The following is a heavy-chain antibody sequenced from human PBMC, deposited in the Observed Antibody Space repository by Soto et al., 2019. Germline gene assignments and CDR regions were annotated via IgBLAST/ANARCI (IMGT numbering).Heavy chain of an antibody. CDR1: GGSISSGGYY. V-gene: IGHV4-31*03. CDR2: IYYSGST. D-gene: IGHD3-10*01. Sequence: SETLSLTCTVSGGSISSGGYYWSWIRQHPGKGLEWIGYIYYSGSTYYNPSLKSRVTISVDTSKNQFSLKLSSVTAADTAVYYCARDALVYYGSGNYVDVWGKGTTVTVSS. J-gene: IGHJ6*03. CDR3: ARDALVYYGSGNYVDV.